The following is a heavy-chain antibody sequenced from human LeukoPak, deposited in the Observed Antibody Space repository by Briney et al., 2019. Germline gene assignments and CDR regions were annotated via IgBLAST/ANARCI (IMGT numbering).Heavy chain of an antibody. V-gene: IGHV4-59*12. Sequence: PSETLSLTCTVSGGSISSYYWSWIRQPPGKGREWIGYIYYSGSTNYNPSLKSRVTISVDTSKNQLSLKLSSVTAADTAVYYCARDPTTVTTIFDSWGQGILVTVSS. CDR1: GGSISSYY. J-gene: IGHJ4*02. D-gene: IGHD4-11*01. CDR2: IYYSGST. CDR3: ARDPTTVTTIFDS.